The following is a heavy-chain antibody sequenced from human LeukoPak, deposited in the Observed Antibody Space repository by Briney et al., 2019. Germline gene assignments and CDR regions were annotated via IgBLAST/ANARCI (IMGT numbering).Heavy chain of an antibody. CDR1: GGSFSGYY. Sequence: SETLSLTCAVYGGSFSGYYWSWIRQPPGKGLEWIGEINHSGSTNYNPSLKSRVTISVDTSKNQFSLKLSSVTAADTAVYYCARDEVAAAGTADYWGQGTLVTVSS. J-gene: IGHJ4*02. CDR3: ARDEVAAAGTADY. CDR2: INHSGST. D-gene: IGHD6-13*01. V-gene: IGHV4-34*01.